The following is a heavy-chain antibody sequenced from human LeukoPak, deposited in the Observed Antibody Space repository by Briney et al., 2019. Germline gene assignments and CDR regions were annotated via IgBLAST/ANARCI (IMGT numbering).Heavy chain of an antibody. CDR3: VKGRCSGSSCYGGDY. D-gene: IGHD2-2*01. Sequence: GRSLRLSCEASGFTFKNHGMHWVRQAPGKGLEWVAVIWYDGSNKYYADSVKGRFTISRDNSKNTLYLQMSSLRAEDTAVYYCVKGRCSGSSCYGGDYWGQGTLVTVSS. CDR2: IWYDGSNK. V-gene: IGHV3-33*06. J-gene: IGHJ4*02. CDR1: GFTFKNHG.